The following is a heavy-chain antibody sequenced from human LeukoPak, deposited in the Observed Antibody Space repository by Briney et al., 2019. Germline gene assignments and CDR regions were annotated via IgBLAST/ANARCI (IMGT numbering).Heavy chain of an antibody. CDR2: IHGDGST. CDR3: ARIHSGYEPPKEYYGMDV. D-gene: IGHD5-12*01. Sequence: GGSLRLSCAASGFTVSSRYMSWVRQAPGKGLEWVSVIHGDGSTYYADSVKGRFTIFRDNSKNTLYMQVNSLKSEDTAVYYCARIHSGYEPPKEYYGMDVWGKGTTVTVSS. J-gene: IGHJ6*04. V-gene: IGHV3-66*02. CDR1: GFTVSSRY.